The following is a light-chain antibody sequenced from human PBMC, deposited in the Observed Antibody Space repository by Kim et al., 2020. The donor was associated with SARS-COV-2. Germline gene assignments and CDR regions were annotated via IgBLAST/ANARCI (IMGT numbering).Light chain of an antibody. Sequence: GKSITVSCTGTSCDIGAYNYVSWYQHHPGKAPKLIIYDVTTRPSGVSNRFSGSKSGNTASLTISGLQAEDEADYYCNSYTNINTVVFGGGTQLTVL. CDR1: SCDIGAYNY. CDR3: NSYTNINTVV. J-gene: IGLJ3*02. V-gene: IGLV2-14*03. CDR2: DVT.